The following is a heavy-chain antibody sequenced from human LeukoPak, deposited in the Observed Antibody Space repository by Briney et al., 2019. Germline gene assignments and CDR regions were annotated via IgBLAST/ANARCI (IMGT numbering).Heavy chain of an antibody. Sequence: SETLSLTCTVSGGSIGSYYWSWIRQPPGKGLEWIGYIYYSGSTNYNPSLKSRVTISVDTSKNQFSLKLSSVTAADTAVYYCAHYGSGRVFGYWGQGTLVTVSS. CDR3: AHYGSGRVFGY. J-gene: IGHJ4*02. D-gene: IGHD3-10*01. CDR2: IYYSGST. CDR1: GGSIGSYY. V-gene: IGHV4-59*01.